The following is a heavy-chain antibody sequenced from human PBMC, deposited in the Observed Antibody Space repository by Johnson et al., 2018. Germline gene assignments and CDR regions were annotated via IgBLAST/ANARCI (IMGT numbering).Heavy chain of an antibody. Sequence: QVQLQQWGAGLLKPSETLSLTCAVYGGSFSGYYWSWIRQPPGKGLEWIGEINHRGSTNYNPSLKSRVTISVDTSKNQFSLTLSSVTAADTAVYYCARGPYGTNGVCSSSGSYRVDYFDFWGQGTLVTVSS. CDR3: ARGPYGTNGVCSSSGSYRVDYFDF. J-gene: IGHJ4*02. D-gene: IGHD2-8*01. CDR1: GGSFSGYY. V-gene: IGHV4-34*01. CDR2: INHRGST.